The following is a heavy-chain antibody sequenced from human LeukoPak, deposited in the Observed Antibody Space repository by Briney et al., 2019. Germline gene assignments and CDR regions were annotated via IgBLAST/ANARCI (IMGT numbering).Heavy chain of an antibody. CDR1: GFTFSNYS. V-gene: IGHV3-21*01. D-gene: IGHD3-10*01. CDR2: ISTGSSYT. CDR3: ARYGSGSYSDY. Sequence: GGSLRLSCAVSGFTFSNYSMNWVRQAPGKGLEWVSSISTGSSYTYYADSVKGRFTISRDDTKNSLYLQMNSLRAEDTVVYYCARYGSGSYSDYWGQGTLVTVSS. J-gene: IGHJ4*02.